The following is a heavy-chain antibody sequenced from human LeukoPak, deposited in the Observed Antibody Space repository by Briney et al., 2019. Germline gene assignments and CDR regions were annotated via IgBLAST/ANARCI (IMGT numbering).Heavy chain of an antibody. CDR1: GFTFDDYA. CDR3: ANLLSIAVAATRNY. D-gene: IGHD6-19*01. Sequence: GGSLRLSCAASGFTFDDYAMHWVRQAPGKGLEWVSGISWNSGSIGYADSVKGRFTISRDNSKNTLYLQMNSLRAEDTAVYYCANLLSIAVAATRNYWGQGTLVTVSS. CDR2: ISWNSGSI. J-gene: IGHJ4*02. V-gene: IGHV3-9*01.